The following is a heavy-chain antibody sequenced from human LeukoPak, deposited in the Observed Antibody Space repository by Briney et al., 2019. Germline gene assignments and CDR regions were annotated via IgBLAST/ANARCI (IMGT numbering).Heavy chain of an antibody. J-gene: IGHJ4*02. CDR3: ASRASTGSYYMRYGDY. Sequence: GGSLRLSCAASGFTVSSKYMSWVRQAPGKGLEWVSVIYTGGSTYYADSVKGRFTISRDNAKNSLYLQMNSLRAEDTAVYYCASRASTGSYYMRYGDYWGQGTLVTVSS. CDR2: IYTGGST. V-gene: IGHV3-53*05. CDR1: GFTVSSKY. D-gene: IGHD1-26*01.